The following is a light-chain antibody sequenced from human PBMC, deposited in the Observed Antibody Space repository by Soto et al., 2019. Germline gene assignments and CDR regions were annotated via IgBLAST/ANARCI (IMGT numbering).Light chain of an antibody. CDR1: SSDVGGYNY. Sequence: TGSGTVSGSAGLSITMSCTGTSSDVGGYNYVSWYQQHPGKAPKVIIYEVSNRPSGVSNRFSGSKSGNTASLTISGLQAEDEDDYYCSSYRSIVSLVFGTGTRVTV. J-gene: IGLJ1*01. CDR3: SSYRSIVSLV. CDR2: EVS. V-gene: IGLV2-14*01.